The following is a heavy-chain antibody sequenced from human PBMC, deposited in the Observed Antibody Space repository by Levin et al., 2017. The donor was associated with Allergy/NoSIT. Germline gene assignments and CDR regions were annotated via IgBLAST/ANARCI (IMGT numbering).Heavy chain of an antibody. CDR1: GFTFSSYA. Sequence: PGGSLRLSCAASGFTFSSYAMHWVRQAPGKGLEWVAVISYDGSNKYYADSVKGRFTISRDNSKNTLYLQMNSLRAEDTAVYYCARDALRGYSYEDPDYYYYYGMDVWGQGTTVTVSS. D-gene: IGHD5-18*01. J-gene: IGHJ6*02. V-gene: IGHV3-30*04. CDR3: ARDALRGYSYEDPDYYYYYGMDV. CDR2: ISYDGSNK.